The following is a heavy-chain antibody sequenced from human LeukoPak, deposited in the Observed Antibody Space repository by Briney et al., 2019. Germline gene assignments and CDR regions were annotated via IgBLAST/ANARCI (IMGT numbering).Heavy chain of an antibody. CDR2: ISGSGGST. Sequence: PGGSLRLSCAASGFTFSSYAMSWVRQAPGKGLEWVSAISGSGGSTYYADSVKGRFTISRDNAKNSLYLQMHSPRAEDTAVYYCARNPSSSWFVDYWGQGTLVTVSS. V-gene: IGHV3-23*01. CDR1: GFTFSSYA. CDR3: ARNPSSSWFVDY. D-gene: IGHD6-13*01. J-gene: IGHJ4*02.